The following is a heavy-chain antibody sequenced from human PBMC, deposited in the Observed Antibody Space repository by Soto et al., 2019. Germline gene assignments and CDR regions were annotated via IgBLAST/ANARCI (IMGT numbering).Heavy chain of an antibody. CDR3: ARDQGIAVAGRKTDYYYYGMDV. D-gene: IGHD6-19*01. CDR1: GFTFIDYY. CDR2: ISSSGSTI. V-gene: IGHV3-11*01. J-gene: IGHJ6*02. Sequence: GGSLRLSCAASGFTFIDYYMSWIRQAPGKGLEWVSYISSSGSTIYYADSVKGRFTISRDNAKNSLYLQMNSLRAEDTAVYYCARDQGIAVAGRKTDYYYYGMDVWGQGTTVTAP.